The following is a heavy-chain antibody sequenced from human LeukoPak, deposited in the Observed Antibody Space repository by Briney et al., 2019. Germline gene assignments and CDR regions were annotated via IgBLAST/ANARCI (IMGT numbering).Heavy chain of an antibody. V-gene: IGHV3-43*02. CDR2: ISGDGGST. CDR1: GFTFDDYA. Sequence: GSLRLSCAASGFTFDDYAMHWVRQAPGKGLEWVSLISGDGGSTYYANSVKGRFTISRDNSKNSLYLQMNSLRTEDTALYYCAKDKAGGQQLVQALLDYWGQGTLVTVSA. D-gene: IGHD6-13*01. J-gene: IGHJ4*02. CDR3: AKDKAGGQQLVQALLDY.